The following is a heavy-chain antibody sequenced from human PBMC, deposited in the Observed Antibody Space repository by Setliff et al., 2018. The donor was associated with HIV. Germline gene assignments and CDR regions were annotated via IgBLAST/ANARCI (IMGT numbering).Heavy chain of an antibody. J-gene: IGHJ4*02. D-gene: IGHD6-25*01. CDR3: ARYSPRGYTLTGPY. CDR1: GGSVSSGSYY. CDR2: IYYSGST. Sequence: PSETLSLTCTVSGGSVSSGSYYWSWIRQPPGKGLEWIGYIYYSGSTNHNPSLKSRVTISLDTSKNQFSLKLTSVTAADTAVYYCARYSPRGYTLTGPYWGQGTLVTVSS. V-gene: IGHV4-61*01.